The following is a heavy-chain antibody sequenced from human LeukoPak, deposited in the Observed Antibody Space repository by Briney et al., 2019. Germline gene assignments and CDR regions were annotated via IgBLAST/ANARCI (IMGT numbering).Heavy chain of an antibody. Sequence: PSQTLSLTCTVSGGSISSVSYYWSWIREPAGKGLEWIGRIYTSGGTEYNPSLKSRLSISVDTSKIQFSLRLSSVTVADTAVYYCARTPLRGATFFTSYPNWFDTWGQGTLVTVSS. CDR2: IYTSGGT. J-gene: IGHJ5*02. V-gene: IGHV4-61*02. CDR3: ARTPLRGATFFTSYPNWFDT. CDR1: GGSISSVSYY. D-gene: IGHD3-10*01.